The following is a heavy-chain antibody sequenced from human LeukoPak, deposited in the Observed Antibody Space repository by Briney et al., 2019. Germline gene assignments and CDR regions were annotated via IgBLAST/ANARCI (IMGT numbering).Heavy chain of an antibody. CDR3: AREVGDIVVVPAADDYWYFDL. D-gene: IGHD2-2*01. V-gene: IGHV4-59*01. CDR2: IYYSGST. CDR1: GGSISSYY. Sequence: SETLSLTCTVSGGSISSYYWSWIRQPPGKGLEWIGYIYYSGSTNYNHSLKRRVTISVDTSKNQFSLKLSSVTAADTAVYYCAREVGDIVVVPAADDYWYFDLWGRGTLVTVSS. J-gene: IGHJ2*01.